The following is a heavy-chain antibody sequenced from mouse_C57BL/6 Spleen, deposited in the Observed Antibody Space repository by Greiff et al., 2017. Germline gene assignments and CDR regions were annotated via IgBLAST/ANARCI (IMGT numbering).Heavy chain of an antibody. J-gene: IGHJ2*01. CDR2: ILAGSGST. D-gene: IGHD1-1*01. CDR1: GYTFTGYW. Sequence: VQLQQSGAELMKPGASVKLSCKATGYTFTGYWIEWVKQRPGHGLEWIGEILAGSGSTNYNEKFKGKATFTADTSSNTSYMQLSSLTTEDSAIYYCALYYYGSSHYFDYWGQGTTLTVSS. V-gene: IGHV1-9*01. CDR3: ALYYYGSSHYFDY.